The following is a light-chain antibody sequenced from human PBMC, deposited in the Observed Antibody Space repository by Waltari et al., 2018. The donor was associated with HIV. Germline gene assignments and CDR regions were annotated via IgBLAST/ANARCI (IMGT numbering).Light chain of an antibody. CDR2: DTE. V-gene: IGLV7-46*01. Sequence: QVVVTQEPSLSVSPGGTVTVTCASVTGGVSKNNSTHWVQLKPGQAPRTLIDDTEKRQPWTPGRFAGSLIGGRAALMLAGALPDDEADYYCLLSYSGVRVFGGGTKLTV. CDR1: TGGVSKNNS. J-gene: IGLJ3*02. CDR3: LLSYSGVRV.